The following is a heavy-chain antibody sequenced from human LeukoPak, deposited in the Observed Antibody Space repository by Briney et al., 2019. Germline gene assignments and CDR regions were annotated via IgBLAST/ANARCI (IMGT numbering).Heavy chain of an antibody. CDR1: GYTFTSYD. J-gene: IGHJ4*02. D-gene: IGHD7-27*01. CDR2: MSPNSGNT. Sequence: GASVKVSCKASGYTFTSYDINLVRQATGQGLEWLGWMSPNSGNTGYAQKFQGRVTMTRDTSISTAYMELSSLRSEDTAIYYCTLNPPLTGDFDYWGQGTLVTVSS. V-gene: IGHV1-8*02. CDR3: TLNPPLTGDFDY.